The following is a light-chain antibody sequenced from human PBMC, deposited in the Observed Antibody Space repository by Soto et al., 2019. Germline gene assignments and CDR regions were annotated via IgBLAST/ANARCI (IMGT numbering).Light chain of an antibody. V-gene: IGKV3-20*01. CDR3: QQYGSTPLT. CDR1: QSVITY. J-gene: IGKJ4*01. Sequence: ESVLTQSPGTLSLSPGERATLSCRASQSVITYLAWYQQKPGQAPRLLIYGASSRATGIPDRFSGSGSGTDITLTISRLEPEDVAVYYCQQYGSTPLTFGGGTKVEIK. CDR2: GAS.